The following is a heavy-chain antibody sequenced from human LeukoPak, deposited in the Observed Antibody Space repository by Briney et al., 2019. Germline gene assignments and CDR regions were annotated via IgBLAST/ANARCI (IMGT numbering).Heavy chain of an antibody. CDR1: GFSFSSDW. J-gene: IGHJ4*02. V-gene: IGHV3-7*02. CDR3: ARGGSFCSGDS. Sequence: GGSLRLSCAASGFSFSSDWMTWVRQAPGKGLEWVAAIKTDGSEKYYGDSVKGRFTISRDNAKNSLYLQMNSLRDEDTAVYYCARGGSFCSGDSWGQGTLVTVSS. CDR2: IKTDGSEK. D-gene: IGHD3-3*01.